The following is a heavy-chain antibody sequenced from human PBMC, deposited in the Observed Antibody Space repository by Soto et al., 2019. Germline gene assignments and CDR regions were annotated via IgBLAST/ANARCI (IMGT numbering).Heavy chain of an antibody. CDR2: IIAIFGTA. J-gene: IGHJ4*02. D-gene: IGHD3-22*01. Sequence: QGQLVQSGAEVKKPGSSVKVSCKASGGTFSSYAISWGRQATGQGLEWMGGIIAIFGTANYAQKFQGRVTITADESTSTAYMELSSLRYEDTAVSYCARDGYDSSDRWGQGTLVTVAS. CDR3: ARDGYDSSDR. CDR1: GGTFSSYA. V-gene: IGHV1-69*12.